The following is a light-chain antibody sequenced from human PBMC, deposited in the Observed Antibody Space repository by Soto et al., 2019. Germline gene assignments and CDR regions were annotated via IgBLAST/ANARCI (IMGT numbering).Light chain of an antibody. J-gene: IGLJ6*01. CDR3: CSYPRSLPSLHAFRSSP. V-gene: IGLV1-40*01. CDR1: SCNIGAGYD. Sequence: QSVRKQGPAVSGAPGQRVAISCTGSSCNIGAGYDVHWYQQLPGTAPKLLIYGPSNRPSGLSTRFSGSKSGTSASLAISGLHADYASFFYCCSYPRSLPSLHAFRSSPLG. CDR2: GPS.